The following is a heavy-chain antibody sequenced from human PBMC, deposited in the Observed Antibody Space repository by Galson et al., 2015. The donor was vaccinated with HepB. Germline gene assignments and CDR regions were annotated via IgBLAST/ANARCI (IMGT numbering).Heavy chain of an antibody. CDR1: GFTFSSYS. CDR2: ISSSSSYI. CDR3: ARDHPASHSSSWYNYFDY. J-gene: IGHJ4*02. V-gene: IGHV3-21*01. Sequence: SLRLSCAASGFTFSSYSMNWVRQAPGKGLEWVSSISSSSSYIYYADSVKGRFTISRDNAKNSLYLQMNSLRAEDTAVYYCARDHPASHSSSWYNYFDYWGQGTLVTVSS. D-gene: IGHD6-13*01.